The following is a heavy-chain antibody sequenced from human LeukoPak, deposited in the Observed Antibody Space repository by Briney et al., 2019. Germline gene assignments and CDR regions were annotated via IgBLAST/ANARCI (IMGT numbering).Heavy chain of an antibody. CDR3: ARGSGSYPYYFDY. CDR2: FYYSGGT. D-gene: IGHD3-10*01. Sequence: SETLSLTCTVSGGSISSYYWSWIRQPPGKGLEWIGYFYYSGGTNYNPSLKSRVTISVDTSKNQFSLKLSSVTAADTAVYYCARGSGSYPYYFDYWGQGTLVTVSS. CDR1: GGSISSYY. V-gene: IGHV4-59*01. J-gene: IGHJ4*02.